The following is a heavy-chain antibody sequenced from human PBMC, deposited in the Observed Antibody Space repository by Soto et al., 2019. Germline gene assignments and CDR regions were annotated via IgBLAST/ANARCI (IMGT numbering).Heavy chain of an antibody. CDR3: ARDQDGYSSYHHPHY. CDR2: ISVYNGNT. J-gene: IGHJ4*02. Sequence: QVQLVQSGAEVKKPGASVKVSCKASGYTFTSYGISWVRQAPGQGLEWMGWISVYNGNTNYVQKLQGRVTMTTDTSTSTAYMELRSLRSDDTAVYYWARDQDGYSSYHHPHYWGQGTLVTVSS. CDR1: GYTFTSYG. D-gene: IGHD6-13*01. V-gene: IGHV1-18*04.